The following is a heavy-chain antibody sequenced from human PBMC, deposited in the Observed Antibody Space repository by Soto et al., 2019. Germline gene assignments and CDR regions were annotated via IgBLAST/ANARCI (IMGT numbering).Heavy chain of an antibody. CDR2: INHSGST. J-gene: IGHJ6*03. D-gene: IGHD2-15*01. CDR1: GGSFSGYY. CDR3: ARLVVVAAFPYYYYYMDV. Sequence: PSETLSLTCAVYGGSFSGYYWSWIRQPPGKGLEWIGEINHSGSTNYNPSLKSRVTISVDTSKNQFSLKLSSVTAADTAVYYCARLVVVAAFPYYYYYMDVWGKGTTVTVSS. V-gene: IGHV4-34*01.